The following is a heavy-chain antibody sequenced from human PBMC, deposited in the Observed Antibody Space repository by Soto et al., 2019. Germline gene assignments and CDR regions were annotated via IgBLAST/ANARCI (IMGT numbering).Heavy chain of an antibody. Sequence: GASVKVSCKASGYTFTSYYMHWVRQAPGQGLEWMGIINPSGGSTSYAQKFQGRVTMTRDTSTSTVYMELSSLRSEDTAVYYCARAIVGAPLTAREEVWFDPWGQGTLVTVSS. J-gene: IGHJ5*02. CDR2: INPSGGST. D-gene: IGHD1-26*01. CDR3: ARAIVGAPLTAREEVWFDP. CDR1: GYTFTSYY. V-gene: IGHV1-46*01.